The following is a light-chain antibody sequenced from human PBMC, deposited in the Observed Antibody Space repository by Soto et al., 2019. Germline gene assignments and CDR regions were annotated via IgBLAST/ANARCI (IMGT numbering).Light chain of an antibody. CDR2: AVS. V-gene: IGKV1-12*01. CDR1: QGINNC. CDR3: KRSSAFPST. Sequence: DIQMTQSPSSVSASVGDRVTITCRASQGINNCLAWYQQKPGKAPELLIYAVSYLQSGVPSRFSGRRSGTDFNLNISSMQPEDFATYFCKRSSAFPSTFDGCNKVAMK. J-gene: IGKJ4*01.